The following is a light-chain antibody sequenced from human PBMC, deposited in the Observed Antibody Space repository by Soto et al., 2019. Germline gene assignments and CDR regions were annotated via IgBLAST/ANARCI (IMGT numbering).Light chain of an antibody. CDR1: QGIAPY. J-gene: IGKJ4*01. Sequence: DVQMTQSPSSLSAFVGDRVTITCRASQGIAPYLAWFQQKPGKVPKLLIYATSTLQSGVPSRFSGSGSGTDFTLTINSLQPEDGGTYYCQKYNSAPLTFGGGTKVEIK. V-gene: IGKV1-27*01. CDR3: QKYNSAPLT. CDR2: ATS.